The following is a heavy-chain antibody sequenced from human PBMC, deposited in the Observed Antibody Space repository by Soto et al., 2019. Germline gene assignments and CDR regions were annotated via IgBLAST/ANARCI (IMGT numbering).Heavy chain of an antibody. CDR3: ARYGGCMGYCSGGSCYPNWFDP. CDR2: ISAYNGNT. Sequence: QVQLVQSGAEVKKPGASVKVSCKASGYTFTSYGISWVRQAPGQGLEWMGWISAYNGNTNYAQKLQGRVTMTTDTSTSTDYRVLRSLRSDDTAVYYCARYGGCMGYCSGGSCYPNWFDPWGQGTLVTVSS. D-gene: IGHD2-15*01. CDR1: GYTFTSYG. J-gene: IGHJ5*02. V-gene: IGHV1-18*01.